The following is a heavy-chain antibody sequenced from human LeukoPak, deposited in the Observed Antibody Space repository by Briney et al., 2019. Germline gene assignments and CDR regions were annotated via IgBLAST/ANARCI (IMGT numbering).Heavy chain of an antibody. CDR1: GFTLSNHW. CDR2: IESDGTST. V-gene: IGHV3-74*01. J-gene: IGHJ4*02. CDR3: VRDDWGPGYNFEY. Sequence: QPEGSLRLSCAASGFTLSNHWMHWVRQAPGKGLVWVSHIESDGTSTSYADSVMGRFTISRDNAKNTLYLQMNSLRGEDTAVYYCVRDDWGPGYNFEYWGQGTLVTVSS. D-gene: IGHD5-24*01.